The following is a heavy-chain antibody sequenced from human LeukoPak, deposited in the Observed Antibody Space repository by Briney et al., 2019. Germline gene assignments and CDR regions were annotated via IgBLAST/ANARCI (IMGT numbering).Heavy chain of an antibody. Sequence: LAASVEVSCKASGATFNTDAINWVRQAPGQGLQWMGRIIPILATTYAPLFEDRLTITADKTTNTAYMELRSLTSDDTATYFCVRHPTSFDWFRDWGQGTLVTVSS. D-gene: IGHD3-9*01. CDR2: IIPILAT. CDR1: GATFNTDA. V-gene: IGHV1-69*04. CDR3: VRHPTSFDWFRD. J-gene: IGHJ4*02.